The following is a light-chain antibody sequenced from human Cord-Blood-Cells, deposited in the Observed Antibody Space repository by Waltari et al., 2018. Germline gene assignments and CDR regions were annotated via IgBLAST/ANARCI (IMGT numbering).Light chain of an antibody. CDR2: GAS. V-gene: IGKV3-15*01. Sequence: EIAMTQSPAPLSVSPGERATLSCRARQSVSSNLAWYQQKPGQAPRLLIYGASTRATGIPARFSGSGSGTEFTLTISSLQSEDFAVYYCQQYNNWPYTFGQGTKLEIK. J-gene: IGKJ2*01. CDR1: QSVSSN. CDR3: QQYNNWPYT.